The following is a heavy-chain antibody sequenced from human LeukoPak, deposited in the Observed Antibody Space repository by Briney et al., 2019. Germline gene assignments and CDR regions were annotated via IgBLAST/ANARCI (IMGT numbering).Heavy chain of an antibody. CDR1: GGSFSGYY. Sequence: SETLSLTCAVYGGSFSGYYWSWIRQPPGEGLEWIGEINHSGSTNYNPSLKSRVTISIDTSKNQFSLKLSSMIAADTAVYYCTNILILTGYFYDYWGQGTLVTVSS. V-gene: IGHV4-34*01. J-gene: IGHJ4*02. CDR2: INHSGST. CDR3: TNILILTGYFYDY. D-gene: IGHD3-9*01.